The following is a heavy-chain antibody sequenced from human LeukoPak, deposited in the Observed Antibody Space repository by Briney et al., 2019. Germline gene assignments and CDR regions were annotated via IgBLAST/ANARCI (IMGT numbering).Heavy chain of an antibody. CDR3: ANDGGGYYPYYHYFMDV. V-gene: IGHV3-30*02. J-gene: IGHJ6*03. CDR1: GFTFNSYG. CDR2: IRFDGTND. Sequence: PGGSLRLSCAASGFTFNSYGIHWVRQAPGNGLEWVAFIRFDGTNDYYADFVKGRFTISRDNSKHTLYLQMNSLRAEDTAVYYCANDGGGYYPYYHYFMDVWGKGTTVTISS. D-gene: IGHD3-22*01.